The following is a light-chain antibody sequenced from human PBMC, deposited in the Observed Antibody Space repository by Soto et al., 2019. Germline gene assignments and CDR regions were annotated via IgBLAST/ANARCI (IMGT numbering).Light chain of an antibody. CDR1: ISNIGGNT. J-gene: IGLJ2*01. CDR2: TNN. Sequence: QSVLTQPPSASGTPGQRVTISCSGSISNIGGNTVNWYQQLPGTAPKLLMYTNNQRPSGVPDRFSGSKSGTSASLAISGLQSEDEADYYCAAWDDSLSGVVFGRGTKLTVL. V-gene: IGLV1-44*01. CDR3: AAWDDSLSGVV.